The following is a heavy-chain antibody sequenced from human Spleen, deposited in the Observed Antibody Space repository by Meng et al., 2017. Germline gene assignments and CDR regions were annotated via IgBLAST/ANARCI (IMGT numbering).Heavy chain of an antibody. D-gene: IGHD5-12*01. J-gene: IGHJ4*02. V-gene: IGHV3-74*01. CDR3: SKDYTGSDDY. CDR1: GFTFSRYW. CDR2: INPDGSST. Sequence: EVQLLESGGGLLQPGGSLRLSCAASGFTFSRYWMHWVRQVPGQGLVWVSRINPDGSSTSYADSVKGRFTISRDNAKNTLYLQMTSLRAEDTAVYYCSKDYTGSDDYWGQGTLVTVSS.